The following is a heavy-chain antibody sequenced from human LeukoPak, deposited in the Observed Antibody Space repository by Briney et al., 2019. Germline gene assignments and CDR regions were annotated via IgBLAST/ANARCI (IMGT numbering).Heavy chain of an antibody. Sequence: PGGSLRLSYAASGFTFSSYSMNWVRQAPGKGLEWVAHVKPDGSEKSYVDSVKGRFTISRDNAQNSLYLQMNSLRAEDTAVYYCARDRGYYVFDYWGQGTLVTVSS. CDR3: ARDRGYYVFDY. CDR2: VKPDGSEK. CDR1: GFTFSSYS. V-gene: IGHV3-7*01. J-gene: IGHJ4*02. D-gene: IGHD3-22*01.